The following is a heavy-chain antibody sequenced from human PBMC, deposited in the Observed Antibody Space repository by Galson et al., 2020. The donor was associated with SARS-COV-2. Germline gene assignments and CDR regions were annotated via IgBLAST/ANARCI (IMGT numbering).Heavy chain of an antibody. CDR3: ARGRTDVSMIVVVFTAASYYLDS. CDR2: INHSGGT. Sequence: PSETLSLTCAVYGESFSDYLWSWVRQPPGQGLEWIGEINHSGGTSYNPSLKSRVTISADTSKNQFSLKLTSVTAADTAVYYCARGRTDVSMIVVVFTAASYYLDSWGQGSLVTVSS. V-gene: IGHV4-34*01. J-gene: IGHJ4*02. D-gene: IGHD3-22*01. CDR1: GESFSDYL.